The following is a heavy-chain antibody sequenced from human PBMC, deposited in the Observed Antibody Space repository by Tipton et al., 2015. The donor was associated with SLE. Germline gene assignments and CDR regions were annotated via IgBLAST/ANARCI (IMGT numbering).Heavy chain of an antibody. J-gene: IGHJ3*02. CDR1: GFTFSSYA. D-gene: IGHD6-13*01. CDR2: ISSSSSYT. V-gene: IGHV3-11*05. Sequence: SLRLSCAASGFTFSSYAMSWVRQAPGKGLEWVSYISSSSSYTNYADSVKGRFTISRDNAKNSLYLQMNSLRAEDTAVYYCAKDVRRQQLADAFDIWGQGTMVTVSS. CDR3: AKDVRRQQLADAFDI.